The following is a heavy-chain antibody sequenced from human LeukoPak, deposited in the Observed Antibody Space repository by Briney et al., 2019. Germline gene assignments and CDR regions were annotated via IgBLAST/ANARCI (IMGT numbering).Heavy chain of an antibody. CDR3: AREISGIAAAGY. D-gene: IGHD6-13*01. V-gene: IGHV3-53*01. CDR2: IYSGGST. J-gene: IGHJ4*02. Sequence: PGGSLRLSCAASGFTVSSNYMSWVRQAPGKGLEWVSVIYSGGSTYYADSVKGRFTISRDNSKNTLYLQMNSLRAEDTAVCYCAREISGIAAAGYWGQGTLVTVSS. CDR1: GFTVSSNY.